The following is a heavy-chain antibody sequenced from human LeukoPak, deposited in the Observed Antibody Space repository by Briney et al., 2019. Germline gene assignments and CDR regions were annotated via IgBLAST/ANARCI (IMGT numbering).Heavy chain of an antibody. Sequence: SQTLSLTCTVSGGSISSGDYYWSWIRQPAGKGLEWIGRIYTSGSTNYNPSLKSRVTISVDTSKNQFSLKLSSVTAADTAVYYCARAGRGYCSSTSCYTTTWGQGTLVTVSS. CDR2: IYTSGST. CDR1: GGSISSGDYY. V-gene: IGHV4-61*02. D-gene: IGHD2-2*01. CDR3: ARAGRGYCSSTSCYTTT. J-gene: IGHJ4*02.